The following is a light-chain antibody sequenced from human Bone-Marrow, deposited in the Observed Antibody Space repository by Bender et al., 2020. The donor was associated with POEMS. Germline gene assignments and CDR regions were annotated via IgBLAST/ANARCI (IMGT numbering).Light chain of an antibody. CDR2: DTT. CDR1: ALATQP. Sequence: YELTQPPSVSVSPGQTARITCSSDALATQPAYWYQQKPGQSPLLVTYDTTKRPSGIPERFSGSSSGTIVSLTISGGQEEDEADYYCRSAGISSTYVFGGGSKLAVL. J-gene: IGLJ3*02. CDR3: RSAGISSTYV. V-gene: IGLV3-25*03.